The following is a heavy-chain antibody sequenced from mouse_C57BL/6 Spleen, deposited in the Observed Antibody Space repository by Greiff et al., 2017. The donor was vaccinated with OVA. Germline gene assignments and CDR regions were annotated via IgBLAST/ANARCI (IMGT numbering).Heavy chain of an antibody. CDR1: GYAFSSYW. D-gene: IGHD1-1*01. V-gene: IGHV1-80*01. CDR2: IYPGDGDT. Sequence: QVQLQQSGAELVKPGASVKISCKASGYAFSSYWMNWVKQRPGTGLEWIGQIYPGDGDTNYNGKFKGKATLTADKSSSTAYMQLSSLTSEDSAVYFCARSSSYWYFDVWGTGTTVTVSS. CDR3: ARSSSYWYFDV. J-gene: IGHJ1*03.